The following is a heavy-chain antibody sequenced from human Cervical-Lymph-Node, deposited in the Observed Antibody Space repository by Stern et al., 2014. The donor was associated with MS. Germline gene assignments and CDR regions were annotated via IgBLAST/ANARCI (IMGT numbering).Heavy chain of an antibody. D-gene: IGHD3-22*01. J-gene: IGHJ6*02. Sequence: QVQLGQSGAEVKKPGASVKGSCKASGYTFTSYDINWVRQATGQGLEWMGWMNPNSGNTGYAQKFQGRVTMTRNTSISTAYMELSSLRSEDTAVYYCARDYYDSSGYYYPYYYYYGMDVWGQGTTVTVSS. CDR2: MNPNSGNT. V-gene: IGHV1-8*01. CDR1: GYTFTSYD. CDR3: ARDYYDSSGYYYPYYYYYGMDV.